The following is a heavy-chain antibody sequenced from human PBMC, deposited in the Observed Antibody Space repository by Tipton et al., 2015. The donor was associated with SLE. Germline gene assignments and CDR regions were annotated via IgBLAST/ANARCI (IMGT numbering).Heavy chain of an antibody. V-gene: IGHV1-18*01. Sequence: QVQLVQSGPEVKKPGASVKVSCKASGYSFTSYGITWVRQAPGQGLERMGWISTYNGNTNSAQKFQGRATMTTDTSTNTAYMELRNLRSDDTAMYYCARDRGASSGGWFVGAIGYWGQGTLVTVSS. CDR1: GYSFTSYG. J-gene: IGHJ4*02. CDR2: ISTYNGNT. D-gene: IGHD2-15*01. CDR3: ARDRGASSGGWFVGAIGY.